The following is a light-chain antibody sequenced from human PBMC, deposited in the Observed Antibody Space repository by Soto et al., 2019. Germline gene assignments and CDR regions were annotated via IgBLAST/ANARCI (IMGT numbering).Light chain of an antibody. V-gene: IGLV2-23*01. CDR1: SSDVGSYKF. CDR2: EGS. Sequence: QSALTQPASVSGSPGQSITISCTGTSSDVGSYKFVSWYQQHPGKAPKLMIYEGSKRPSGVSYRFSGSKSGNTASLTISGLQAEDEADYYCCSYAGSSTVVFGGGTKVTVL. J-gene: IGLJ2*01. CDR3: CSYAGSSTVV.